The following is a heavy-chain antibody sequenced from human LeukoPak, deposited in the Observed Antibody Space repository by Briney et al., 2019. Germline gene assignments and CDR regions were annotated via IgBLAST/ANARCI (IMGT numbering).Heavy chain of an antibody. Sequence: GGSLRLSCAASGFSFNSYSMNWVRQAPGKGLEWVSSISRTSTYIYYADSVKGRFTISRDNAKNSLYLQMNSLGAEDTAIYYCARDPANFYYYYYMDVWGEGTTVTVSS. D-gene: IGHD2-2*01. V-gene: IGHV3-21*01. CDR1: GFSFNSYS. J-gene: IGHJ6*03. CDR2: ISRTSTYI. CDR3: ARDPANFYYYYYMDV.